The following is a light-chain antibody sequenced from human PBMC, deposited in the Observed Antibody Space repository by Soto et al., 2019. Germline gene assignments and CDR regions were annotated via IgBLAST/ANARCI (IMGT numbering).Light chain of an antibody. CDR3: LLLYSSGKV. CDR1: TGAVTSGHY. CDR2: DTS. J-gene: IGLJ3*02. Sequence: QAVVTQEPSLTVSPEGTVTLTCGSSTGAVTSGHYPYWFQQKPGQAPRPLIYDTSDKYSWTPARFSGSLLGGKAALTLSGAQAEDEAEYYCLLLYSSGKVFGGGTKLTVL. V-gene: IGLV7-46*01.